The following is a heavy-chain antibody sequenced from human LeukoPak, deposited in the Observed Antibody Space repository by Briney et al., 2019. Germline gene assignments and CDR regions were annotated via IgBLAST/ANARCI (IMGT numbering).Heavy chain of an antibody. CDR2: ISWNSGSI. Sequence: GGSLRLSCAASGFTFDDYAMHWVRQAPGKGLEWVSGISWNSGSIGYADSVKGRFTISRDNAKNSLYLQMNSLRAEDTALYYCARWGEMATITDDAFDIWGQGTMVTVSS. CDR1: GFTFDDYA. D-gene: IGHD5-24*01. V-gene: IGHV3-9*01. J-gene: IGHJ3*02. CDR3: ARWGEMATITDDAFDI.